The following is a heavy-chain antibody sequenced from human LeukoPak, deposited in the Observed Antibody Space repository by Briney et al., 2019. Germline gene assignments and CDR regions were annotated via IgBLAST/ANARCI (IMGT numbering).Heavy chain of an antibody. CDR1: GFTFTSYA. J-gene: IGHJ3*02. Sequence: PGGSLRLSCAASGFTFTSYAMTWVRQAPGKGLEWVSVISGSGVTTYYADSVKGRFTISRDNSKNSLYLQMSSLRAEDTAVYYCARDPGPSTAAWGAFDIWGQGTMVTVFS. V-gene: IGHV3-23*01. D-gene: IGHD6-25*01. CDR2: ISGSGVTT. CDR3: ARDPGPSTAAWGAFDI.